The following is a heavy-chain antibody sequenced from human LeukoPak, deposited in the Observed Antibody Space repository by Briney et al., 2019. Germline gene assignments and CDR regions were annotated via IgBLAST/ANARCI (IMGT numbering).Heavy chain of an antibody. D-gene: IGHD5-18*01. V-gene: IGHV4-30-2*01. CDR2: IYHSGST. CDR3: ARHVDTATDYFDS. J-gene: IGHJ4*02. CDR1: GGSISSGGYS. Sequence: PSETLSLTCAVSGGSISSGGYSWSWIRQPPGKGLEWIGYIYHSGSTYYNPSLKSRVTISVDRSKNQFSLKLSSVTAADTAVYYCARHVDTATDYFDSWGQGTLVTVSS.